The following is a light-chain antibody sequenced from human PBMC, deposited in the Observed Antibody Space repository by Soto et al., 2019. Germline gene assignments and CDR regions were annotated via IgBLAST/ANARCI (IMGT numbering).Light chain of an antibody. CDR1: TSDVGGYDV. V-gene: IGLV2-23*02. CDR2: EVN. CDR3: ATWDGSLNGWV. J-gene: IGLJ3*02. Sequence: QSALTQPASVSGSPGQSITISCSGTTSDVGGYDVVSWYQQHPGKAPKLMIFEVNQRPSGVSDRFSGSKSGNTASLTISGLQAGDEADYYCATWDGSLNGWVFGGGTKLTVL.